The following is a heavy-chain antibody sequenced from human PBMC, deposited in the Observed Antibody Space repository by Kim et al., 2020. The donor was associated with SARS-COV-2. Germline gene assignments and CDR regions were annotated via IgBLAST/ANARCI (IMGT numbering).Heavy chain of an antibody. Sequence: GGSLRLSCAASGFTFRSYGMHWVRQGPGKGLEWMAVISYDGSNKYYADSVKGRFTISRDNSKNTLYLQMNSLRAEDTAVYYCARGNYYDSSGYLSYIPPQFDHCGQGILVTVSS. CDR2: ISYDGSNK. J-gene: IGHJ4*02. CDR1: GFTFRSYG. CDR3: ARGNYYDSSGYLSYIPPQFDH. D-gene: IGHD3-22*01. V-gene: IGHV3-30*04.